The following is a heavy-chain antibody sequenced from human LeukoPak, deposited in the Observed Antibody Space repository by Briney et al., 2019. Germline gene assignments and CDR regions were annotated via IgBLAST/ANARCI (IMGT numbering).Heavy chain of an antibody. D-gene: IGHD5-24*01. J-gene: IGHJ4*02. Sequence: SGPTLVNPTQTLTLTCTFSGFSLSTNGMRVSWIRQPPGKALEWPARIDWDDDKFYSTSLKTRLTISKDTSKNLVVLIMTNMDPVDTATYYCARTADGSHFDYWGQGTLVTVSS. CDR2: IDWDDDK. CDR3: ARTADGSHFDY. CDR1: GFSLSTNGMR. V-gene: IGHV2-70*04.